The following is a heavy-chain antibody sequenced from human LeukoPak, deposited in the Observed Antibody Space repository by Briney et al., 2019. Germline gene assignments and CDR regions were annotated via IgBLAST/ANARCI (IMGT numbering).Heavy chain of an antibody. J-gene: IGHJ4*02. CDR2: IYHSGST. V-gene: IGHV4-38-2*02. CDR1: GYSISSGYY. CDR3: ASYGDYDY. Sequence: PSETLSLTCTVSGYSISSGYYWGWIRQPPGKGLGWIGSIYHSGSTYYNPSLKSRVTISVDTSKNQFSLKLSSVTAADTPVYYCASYGDYDYWGQGTLVTVSS. D-gene: IGHD4-17*01.